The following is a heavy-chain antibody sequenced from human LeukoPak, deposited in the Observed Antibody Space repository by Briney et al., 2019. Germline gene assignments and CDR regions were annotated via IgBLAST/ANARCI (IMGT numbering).Heavy chain of an antibody. J-gene: IGHJ6*03. CDR3: AIDPREDYYCYYMDV. CDR2: IYHSGST. Sequence: SETLSLTWSVSGYSISSGYYWGWIRQPPGKGLEWIGSIYHSGSTYYNPSLKSRVTISVDTSKNHFSLKLSSVTAADTGVYYCAIDPREDYYCYYMDV. V-gene: IGHV4-38-2*02. CDR1: GYSISSGYY.